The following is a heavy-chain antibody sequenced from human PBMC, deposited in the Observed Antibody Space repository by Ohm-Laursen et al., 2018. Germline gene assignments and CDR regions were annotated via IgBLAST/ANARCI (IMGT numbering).Heavy chain of an antibody. Sequence: GSLRLSCTASGFTFSDYAMSWFRQPPGKGLEWVSAISGSGGSTYYADSVKGRFTISRDNSKNTLYLQMNSLRAEDTAVYYCAKSYDYVWGSYRYSDYWGQGTLVTVSS. J-gene: IGHJ4*02. CDR1: GFTFSDYA. V-gene: IGHV3-23*01. D-gene: IGHD3-16*02. CDR3: AKSYDYVWGSYRYSDY. CDR2: ISGSGGST.